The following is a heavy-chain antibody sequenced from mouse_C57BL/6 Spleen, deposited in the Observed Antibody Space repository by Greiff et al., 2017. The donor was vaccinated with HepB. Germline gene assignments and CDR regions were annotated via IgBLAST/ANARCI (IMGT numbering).Heavy chain of an antibody. CDR1: GYTFTSYW. V-gene: IGHV1-55*01. CDR3: ARSGYYGSRGFAY. CDR2: IYPGSGST. J-gene: IGHJ3*01. Sequence: VKLMESGAELVKPGASVKMSCKASGYTFTSYWITWVKQRPGQGLEWIGDIYPGSGSTNYNEKFKSKATLTVDTSSSTAYMQLSSLTSEDSAVYYCARSGYYGSRGFAYWGQGTLVTVSA. D-gene: IGHD1-1*01.